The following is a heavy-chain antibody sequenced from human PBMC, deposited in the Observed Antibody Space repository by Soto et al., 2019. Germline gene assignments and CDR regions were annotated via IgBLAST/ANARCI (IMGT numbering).Heavy chain of an antibody. D-gene: IGHD3-9*01. CDR3: ARVRGIDYDILTGYAAATEESDFDY. J-gene: IGHJ4*02. V-gene: IGHV4-31*03. Sequence: SETLSLTCTVSGGSISSGVYYWSWIRQHPGKGLEWIGYIYYSGSTYYDPSLKSRVTISVDTSKNQFSLKLSSVTAADTAVYYCARVRGIDYDILTGYAAATEESDFDYWGQGTLVTVSS. CDR1: GGSISSGVYY. CDR2: IYYSGST.